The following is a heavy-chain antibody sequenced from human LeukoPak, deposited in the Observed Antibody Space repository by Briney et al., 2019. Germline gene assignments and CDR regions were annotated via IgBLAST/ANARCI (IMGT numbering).Heavy chain of an antibody. CDR2: THHSGTT. CDR3: ARGRRGYSSSWFDY. Sequence: SETLSLTCTVSGYSISSGYYWGWIRQAPGKGLEYIGSTHHSGTTYYNPSLKRRVTVSLDTSENQFSLNLSSVTAADTAVYYCARGRRGYSSSWFDYWGQGTLVTVSS. CDR1: GYSISSGYY. J-gene: IGHJ5*01. D-gene: IGHD6-13*01. V-gene: IGHV4-38-2*02.